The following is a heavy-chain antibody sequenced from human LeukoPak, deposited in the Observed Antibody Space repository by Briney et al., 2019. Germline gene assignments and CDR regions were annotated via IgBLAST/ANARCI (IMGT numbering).Heavy chain of an antibody. CDR3: AKASAEGY. CDR1: GFTFSSYS. Sequence: GGSLRLSCAASGFTFSSYSMNWVRQAPGKGLEWVSSITSSSSYIYYADSVKGRFTISRDNSKNTLYLQMNSLRAEDTAVYYCAKASAEGYWGQGTLVTVSS. V-gene: IGHV3-21*01. CDR2: ITSSSSYI. J-gene: IGHJ4*02.